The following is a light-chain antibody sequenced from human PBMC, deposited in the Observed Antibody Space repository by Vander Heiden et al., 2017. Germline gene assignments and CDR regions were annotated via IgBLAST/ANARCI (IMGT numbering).Light chain of an antibody. CDR1: NNDMGGYNY. CDR2: EVF. Sequence: SALTQPPSSSGTPGQSVTISCTGSNNDMGGYNYVCWYQQHPGKAPKLMVYEVFKRPSGVPDRFSGSKSGNTASLTVFGLQAEDEADYFCSSYGGSNLVFGGGTKLTVL. CDR3: SSYGGSNLV. V-gene: IGLV2-8*01. J-gene: IGLJ2*01.